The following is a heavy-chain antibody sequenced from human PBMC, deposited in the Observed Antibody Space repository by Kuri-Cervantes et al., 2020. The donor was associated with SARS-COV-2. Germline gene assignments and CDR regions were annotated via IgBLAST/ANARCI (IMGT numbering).Heavy chain of an antibody. J-gene: IGHJ2*01. CDR3: ATAYRGYHYWYFDL. V-gene: IGHV1-2*04. Sequence: GGSLRLSCKASGYTFTGYYMHWVRQAPGQGPEWMGWINPNSGGTNYAQKFQGWVTMTRDTSISTTYMELSSLRSEDTAVYYCATAYRGYHYWYFDLWGRGTLVTVSS. D-gene: IGHD3-22*01. CDR1: GYTFTGYY. CDR2: INPNSGGT.